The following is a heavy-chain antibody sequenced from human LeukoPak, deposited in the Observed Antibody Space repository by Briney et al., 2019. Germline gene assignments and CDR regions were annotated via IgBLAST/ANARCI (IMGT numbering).Heavy chain of an antibody. D-gene: IGHD3-10*01. CDR3: ARDGADVLLWFGESYGMDV. CDR2: ISAYNGNT. V-gene: IGHV1-18*01. J-gene: IGHJ6*02. CDR1: GYTFTSYG. Sequence: ASVKVSCKASGYTFTSYGISWVRQAPGQELEWMGWISAYNGNTNYAQKLQGRVTMTTDTSTSTAYMELRSLRSDDTAVYYCARDGADVLLWFGESYGMDVWGQGTTVTVSS.